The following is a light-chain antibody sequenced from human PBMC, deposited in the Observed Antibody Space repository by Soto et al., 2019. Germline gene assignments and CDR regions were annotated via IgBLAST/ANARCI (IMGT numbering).Light chain of an antibody. Sequence: EVVLTQSPVTLSLSPGERATLSCRASQSFRGLLAWYQQKPGQAPRLLIYDAYNRATGIPPRFSGSGSGTDFPLTISSLEPEDPAVYYCQQRHMWPITFGQGTRLEIK. J-gene: IGKJ5*01. CDR3: QQRHMWPIT. CDR2: DAY. V-gene: IGKV3-11*01. CDR1: QSFRGL.